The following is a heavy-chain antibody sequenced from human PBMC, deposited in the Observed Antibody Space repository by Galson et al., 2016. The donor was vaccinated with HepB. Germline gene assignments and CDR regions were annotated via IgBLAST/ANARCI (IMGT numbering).Heavy chain of an antibody. V-gene: IGHV7-4-1*02. Sequence: SVKVSCKGSGYNFNDYALNWVRQAPGQGLQWMGWINTKTGDPTYAQDLTGRVVFSLDTSVSTAFLEITALRPGDTGVYYCARDLAFGDHTAYWGQGTLVTVSS. J-gene: IGHJ1*01. D-gene: IGHD3-10*01. CDR2: INTKTGDP. CDR1: GYNFNDYA. CDR3: ARDLAFGDHTAY.